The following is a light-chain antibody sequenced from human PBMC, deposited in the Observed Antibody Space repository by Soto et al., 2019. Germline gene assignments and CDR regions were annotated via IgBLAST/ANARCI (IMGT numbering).Light chain of an antibody. J-gene: IGKJ4*01. Sequence: IQLTQSPSSLSASVGDRVTITCRASQGISSSLAWYQQQPGKAPKLLIYAASTLQSGVPSRFSGSGSGTDFTLTISSPQPEDFATYYCQQLKSFPLSFGGGTTVEIK. CDR1: QGISSS. CDR2: AAS. V-gene: IGKV1-9*01. CDR3: QQLKSFPLS.